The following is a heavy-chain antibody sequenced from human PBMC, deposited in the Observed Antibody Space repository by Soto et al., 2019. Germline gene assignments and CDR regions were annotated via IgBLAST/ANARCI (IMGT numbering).Heavy chain of an antibody. D-gene: IGHD3-3*01. Sequence: ASVKVSCKSSGYTFTHYDVHWVLEAPGQGLEWMAMINPGGGSTTYAQKFQGRVTMTGDTSTSTVYMELSSLRSEDTAVYYCARDADFWSGPDYWGQGTLVTVSS. J-gene: IGHJ4*02. CDR2: INPGGGST. CDR3: ARDADFWSGPDY. V-gene: IGHV1-46*01. CDR1: GYTFTHYD.